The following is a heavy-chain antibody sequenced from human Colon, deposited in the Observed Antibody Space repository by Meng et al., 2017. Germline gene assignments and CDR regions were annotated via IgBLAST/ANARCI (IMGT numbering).Heavy chain of an antibody. CDR3: ARGPASRGFDY. V-gene: IGHV4-4*07. CDR1: SGSLSSEY. CDR2: IYSSGSGGT. J-gene: IGHJ4*02. Sequence: SETLSLTCFVSSGSLSSEYWNWIRQLAGKGLEWIGRIYSSGSGGTNYNPSLKSRVTMSIDTSKNQFSLQLSSVTAADTALYFCARGPASRGFDYWGQGTLVTVSS. D-gene: IGHD2-2*01.